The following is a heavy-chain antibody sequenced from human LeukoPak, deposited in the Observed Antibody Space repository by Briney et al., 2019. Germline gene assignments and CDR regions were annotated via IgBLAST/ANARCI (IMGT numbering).Heavy chain of an antibody. V-gene: IGHV4-30-4*01. CDR3: ARVDDSSGYPDAFDI. CDR2: IYYSGST. Sequence: PSETLSLTCTVSGGSISSGDYYWSWIRQPPGKGLEWIGYIYYSGSTYYNPSLKSRVTISVDTSKNQFSLKLSSVTAADTAVYYCARVDDSSGYPDAFDIWGQGTMVTVSS. D-gene: IGHD3-22*01. CDR1: GGSISSGDYY. J-gene: IGHJ3*02.